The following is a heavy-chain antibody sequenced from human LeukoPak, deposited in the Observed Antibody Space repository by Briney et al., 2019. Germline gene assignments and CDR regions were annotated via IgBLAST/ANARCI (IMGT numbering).Heavy chain of an antibody. V-gene: IGHV3-30-3*01. CDR2: ISYDGSNK. CDR1: GFTFSSYA. D-gene: IGHD2-15*01. Sequence: GGSLRLSCAASGFTFSSYAMHWVRQAPGKGLEWVAVISYDGSNKYYADSVKGRFTISRDNSKNTLYLQMNSLRAEDTAVYYCARGGPIVVVVAAADRRGDWFDPWGQGTLVTVSS. CDR3: ARGGPIVVVVAAADRRGDWFDP. J-gene: IGHJ5*02.